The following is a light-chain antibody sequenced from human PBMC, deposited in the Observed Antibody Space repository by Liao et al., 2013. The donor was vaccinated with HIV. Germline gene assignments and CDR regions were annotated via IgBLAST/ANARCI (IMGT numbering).Light chain of an antibody. CDR2: QDT. V-gene: IGLV3-1*01. CDR3: QAWDSSTGGYV. J-gene: IGLJ1*01. Sequence: SYVLTQPPSVSVSPGQTATITCSGDKLGNEYGCWYQQKPGQSPVLVIYQDTQRPSGIPERFSGSKSGNTATLTISGTQAMDEADYYCQAWDSSTGGYVFGTGTKVTVL. CDR1: KLGNEY.